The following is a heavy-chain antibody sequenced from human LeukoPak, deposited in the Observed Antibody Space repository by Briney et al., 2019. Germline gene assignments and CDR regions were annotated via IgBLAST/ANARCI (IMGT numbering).Heavy chain of an antibody. CDR3: ARVGYCSSTTCYYYFDH. CDR1: GFTFSSYA. D-gene: IGHD2-2*01. Sequence: GGSLRLSCAASGFTFSSYAMHWVRQAPGKGLEWVAVIWYDGSNKYYADSVQGRFTISRDNSKNTLFLQMNSLSAEDTAVYYCARVGYCSSTTCYYYFDHWGQGTLVTVSS. CDR2: IWYDGSNK. J-gene: IGHJ4*02. V-gene: IGHV3-33*01.